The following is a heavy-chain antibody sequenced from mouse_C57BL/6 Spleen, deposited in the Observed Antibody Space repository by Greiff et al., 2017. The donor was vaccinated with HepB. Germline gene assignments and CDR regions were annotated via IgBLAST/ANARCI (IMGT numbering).Heavy chain of an antibody. Sequence: VQRVESGGDLVKPGGSLKLSCAASGFTFSSYGMSWVRQTPDKRLEWVATISSGGSYTYYPDSVKGRFTISRDNAKNTLYLQMSSLKSEDTAMYYCARQGDYGSSYRAMDYWGQGTSVTVSS. D-gene: IGHD1-1*01. CDR3: ARQGDYGSSYRAMDY. V-gene: IGHV5-6*01. J-gene: IGHJ4*01. CDR2: ISSGGSYT. CDR1: GFTFSSYG.